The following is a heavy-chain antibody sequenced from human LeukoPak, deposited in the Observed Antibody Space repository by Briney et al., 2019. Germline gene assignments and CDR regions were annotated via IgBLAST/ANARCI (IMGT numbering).Heavy chain of an antibody. V-gene: IGHV1-69*05. D-gene: IGHD3-10*01. CDR2: LTQFFRRT. Sequence: ASVKVSSKASGGSFRTYPISWVRQAPGQGLEWMGGLTQFFRRTNYTQKFQGRLTITTDESSSTAYMELSDLRSDDTAVYYCANSESGRSWDWFAPWGQGTLVTVSS. J-gene: IGHJ5*02. CDR1: GGSFRTYP. CDR3: ANSESGRSWDWFAP.